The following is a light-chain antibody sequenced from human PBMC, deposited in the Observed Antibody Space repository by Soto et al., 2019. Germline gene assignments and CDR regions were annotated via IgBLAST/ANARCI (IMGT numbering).Light chain of an antibody. CDR1: QSVSSN. CDR2: GAS. V-gene: IGKV3-15*01. Sequence: EIVMTQSPATLSVSPGERATLSCRASQSVSSNLAWYQQKPGQAPRLLIYGASTRATGIPARFSGSGSGTEFTLTISSLQSEDYACYYCQQYNNWPPLTFGGGTNVEIK. CDR3: QQYNNWPPLT. J-gene: IGKJ4*01.